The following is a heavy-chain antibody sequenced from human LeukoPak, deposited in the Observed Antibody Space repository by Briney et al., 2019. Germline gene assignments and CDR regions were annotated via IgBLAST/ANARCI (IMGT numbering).Heavy chain of an antibody. Sequence: SETLSLTCTVSGDSISSSSYYWGWIRQPPGKGLEWIGEINHSGSTNYNPSLRSRVTISVDTSKNQFSLKLSSVTAADTAVYYCARGRRYYDSSGYYYYYYYMDVWGKGTTVTVSS. J-gene: IGHJ6*03. CDR2: INHSGST. D-gene: IGHD3-22*01. CDR1: GDSISSSSYY. V-gene: IGHV4-39*07. CDR3: ARGRRYYDSSGYYYYYYYMDV.